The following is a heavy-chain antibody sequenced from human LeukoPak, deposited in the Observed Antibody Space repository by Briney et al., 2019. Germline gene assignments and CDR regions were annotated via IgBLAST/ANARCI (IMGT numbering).Heavy chain of an antibody. CDR1: GYSISSGYY. D-gene: IGHD3-10*01. CDR3: ARHKMVRGIGYYYYMDV. CDR2: IYHSGST. J-gene: IGHJ6*03. V-gene: IGHV4-38-2*02. Sequence: SETLSLTCTVSGYSISSGYYWGWIRQPPGKGLEWIGNIYHSGSTYYNPSLKSRVTISVDTSKNYFSLKLSSVTAADTAVFYCARHKMVRGIGYYYYMDVWGKGTTVTVSS.